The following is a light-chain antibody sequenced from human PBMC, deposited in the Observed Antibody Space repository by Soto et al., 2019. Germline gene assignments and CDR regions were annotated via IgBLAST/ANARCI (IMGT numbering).Light chain of an antibody. CDR1: QGISNY. V-gene: IGKV1-27*01. Sequence: DIQMTQSPSSLSASVGDRFAITCRASQGISNYLAWYQQKPGKVPKLLIFAASTLQSGVPSRFSGSGSGTDFTLTISSLQPEDVATYYCQKYNSAPYTFGQGTKVDIK. CDR3: QKYNSAPYT. J-gene: IGKJ2*01. CDR2: AAS.